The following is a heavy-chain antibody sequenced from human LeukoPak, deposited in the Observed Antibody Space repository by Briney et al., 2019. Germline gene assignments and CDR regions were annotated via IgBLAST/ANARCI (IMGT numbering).Heavy chain of an antibody. Sequence: GASVKVSCKASGYTFTSYDINWVRHATGQGLEWMGWMNPNSGNTGYAQKFQGKVTITRNTSISTAYMELSSLRSEDTAVYYCARYSGYEQSVDYWGQGTLVTVSS. CDR2: MNPNSGNT. V-gene: IGHV1-8*03. CDR3: ARYSGYEQSVDY. D-gene: IGHD5-12*01. CDR1: GYTFTSYD. J-gene: IGHJ4*02.